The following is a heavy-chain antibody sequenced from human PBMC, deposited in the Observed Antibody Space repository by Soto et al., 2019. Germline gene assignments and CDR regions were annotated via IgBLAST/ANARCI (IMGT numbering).Heavy chain of an antibody. CDR1: GFTFSSYS. J-gene: IGHJ4*02. V-gene: IGHV3-48*02. D-gene: IGHD3-22*01. CDR2: ISSSSSTI. CDR3: ARGPALNYYDSSGYPFDY. Sequence: PGGSLRLSCAASGFTFSSYSMNWVRQAPGKGLEWVSYISSSSSTIYYADSVKGRFTISRDNAKNSLYLQMNSLRDEDTAVYYCARGPALNYYDSSGYPFDYWGQGTLVTVSS.